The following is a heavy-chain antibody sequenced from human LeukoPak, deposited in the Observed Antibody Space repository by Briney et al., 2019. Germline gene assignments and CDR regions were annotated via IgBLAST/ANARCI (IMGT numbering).Heavy chain of an antibody. J-gene: IGHJ4*02. CDR2: ISGSGGST. CDR1: GYTFSIYA. D-gene: IGHD5-18*01. CDR3: AKQGGYSYGSYYFDY. V-gene: IGHV3-23*01. Sequence: GGSLRLSCAASGYTFSIYAMSWVPQAPGEGLEWVSDISGSGGSTYYADSVKGRFTISRDNSKNTLYLQMNSLRAEDTAVYYCAKQGGYSYGSYYFDYWGQGTLATVSS.